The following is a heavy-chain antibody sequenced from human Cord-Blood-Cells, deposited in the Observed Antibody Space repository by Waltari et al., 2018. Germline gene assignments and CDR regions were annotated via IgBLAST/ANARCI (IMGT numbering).Heavy chain of an antibody. J-gene: IGHJ2*01. CDR3: ARVRAAAGTKWYFDL. V-gene: IGHV1-69*06. D-gene: IGHD6-13*01. CDR1: GGTFSSYA. Sequence: QVQLVQSGAEVKKPGSSVKVSCTASGGTFSSYAISWVRQAPRQGLEWMGAIIPIFGTANDAQQCQGRGTITADKATSTAYMELSSLRSEDTAVYYCARVRAAAGTKWYFDLWGRGTLVTVSS. CDR2: IIPIFGTA.